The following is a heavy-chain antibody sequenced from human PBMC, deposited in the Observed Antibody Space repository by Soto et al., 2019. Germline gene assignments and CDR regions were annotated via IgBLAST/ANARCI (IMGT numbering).Heavy chain of an antibody. CDR1: GFSLANYP. D-gene: IGHD6-19*01. CDR2: SSPRGATI. V-gene: IGHV3-48*02. CDR3: AKGPHTNVGWPYYFES. J-gene: IGHJ4*02. Sequence: AGSLRLSCVASGFSLANYPMNWVRQTPGKGLEWISYSSPRGATIYYADSVEGRFTISRDNARNSLSLHMSSLRDEDSALYYCAKGPHTNVGWPYYFESWGQGVPVTVSS.